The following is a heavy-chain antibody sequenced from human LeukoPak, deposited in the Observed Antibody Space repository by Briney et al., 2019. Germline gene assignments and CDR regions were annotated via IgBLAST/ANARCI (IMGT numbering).Heavy chain of an antibody. CDR3: AKYSNSRGYPFGPFDC. D-gene: IGHD3-22*01. J-gene: IGHJ4*02. V-gene: IGHV3-23*01. Sequence: GGSLRLSCAASGFTFSSYAMTWVRQAPGKGLEWVSGIRGSGGNTYYADSVKGRFTISRDNSKNTLYLQMNSLRAEDTALYYCAKYSNSRGYPFGPFDCWGQGTLVTVSS. CDR1: GFTFSSYA. CDR2: IRGSGGNT.